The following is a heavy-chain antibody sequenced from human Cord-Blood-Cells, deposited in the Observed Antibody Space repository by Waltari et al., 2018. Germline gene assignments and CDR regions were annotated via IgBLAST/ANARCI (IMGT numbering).Heavy chain of an antibody. CDR3: ARGYDSSGYYYYFDY. J-gene: IGHJ4*02. V-gene: IGHV1-69*04. Sequence: QVQLVQSGAEVKKPGSSVKVSCKASGGTFSSYAISWVRQAPGQGLEWMGGSNPILGIGNYAQKFRGRVTITADESTSTAYMELSSLRSEDTAVYYCARGYDSSGYYYYFDYWGQGTLVTVSS. CDR1: GGTFSSYA. CDR2: SNPILGIG. D-gene: IGHD3-22*01.